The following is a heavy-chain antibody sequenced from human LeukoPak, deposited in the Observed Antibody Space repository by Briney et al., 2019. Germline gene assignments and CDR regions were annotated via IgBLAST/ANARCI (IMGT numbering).Heavy chain of an antibody. V-gene: IGHV4-59*02. Sequence: SETLSLTCTVSGGSVSDYYWSWIRQSPGKGLEWIGYIYYTGTSYNPSLNSRVTISADTSKNQFSLNLSSVTAAETAVYYCASRKLGNDYWGQGTLVTVSS. CDR3: ASRKLGNDY. D-gene: IGHD7-27*01. CDR2: IYYTGT. J-gene: IGHJ4*02. CDR1: GGSVSDYY.